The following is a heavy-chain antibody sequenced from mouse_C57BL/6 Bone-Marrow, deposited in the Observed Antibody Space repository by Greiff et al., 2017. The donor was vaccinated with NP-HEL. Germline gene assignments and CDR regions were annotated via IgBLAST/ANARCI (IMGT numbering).Heavy chain of an antibody. CDR3: AKLVAWFAY. CDR1: GFSLTSYG. Sequence: VKLVESGPGLVQPSQSLSITCTVSGFSLTSYGVHWVRQSPGKGLEWLGVIWRGGSTDYNAAFMSRLSITKDNSKSIVFFKMNSLQADDTAIYYCAKLVAWFAYWGQGTLVTVSA. J-gene: IGHJ3*01. V-gene: IGHV2-5*01. CDR2: IWRGGST.